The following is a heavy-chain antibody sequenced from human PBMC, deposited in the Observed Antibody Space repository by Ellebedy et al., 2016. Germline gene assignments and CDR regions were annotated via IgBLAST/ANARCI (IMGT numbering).Heavy chain of an antibody. CDR2: INAGNGNT. CDR1: GYTFTSYY. CDR3: ARDSYGDYGGEDY. J-gene: IGHJ4*02. V-gene: IGHV1-3*01. D-gene: IGHD4-17*01. Sequence: ASVKVSCKASGYTFTSYYMNWVRQAPGQRLEWMGWINAGNGNTKYSQKFQGRVTITRDTSASTAYMELSSLRSEDTAVYYCARDSYGDYGGEDYWGQGTLVTVSS.